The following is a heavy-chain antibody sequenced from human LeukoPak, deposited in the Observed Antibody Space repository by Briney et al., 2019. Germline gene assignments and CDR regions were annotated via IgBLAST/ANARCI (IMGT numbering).Heavy chain of an antibody. D-gene: IGHD6-19*01. CDR1: GGSISSYY. J-gene: IGHJ1*01. CDR2: IYTSGDT. Sequence: PSETLSLTCTVSGGSISSYYWSWIRQPAGKGLEWIGRIYTSGDTDYNPSLKSRVTMSVDTSKNQFSLKLSSVAAADTAVYYCARGQMYSSGWYQPEYFQHWGQGTLVTVSS. V-gene: IGHV4-4*07. CDR3: ARGQMYSSGWYQPEYFQH.